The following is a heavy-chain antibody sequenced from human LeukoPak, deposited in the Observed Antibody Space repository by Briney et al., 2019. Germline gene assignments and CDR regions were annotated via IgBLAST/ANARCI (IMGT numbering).Heavy chain of an antibody. V-gene: IGHV4-39*01. J-gene: IGHJ3*02. CDR2: IYYSGST. CDR3: ARPRDNGPRRAFDI. Sequence: PSETLSLTCTVSGGSLTSSSSDYWGWIRQPPGKGLEWIGSIYYSGSTYYNPSLKSRVTMSVDTSKNQFSLKLSSVTAADTAVYYCARPRDNGPRRAFDIWGQGTMVTVSS. CDR1: GGSLTSSSSDY. D-gene: IGHD1-14*01.